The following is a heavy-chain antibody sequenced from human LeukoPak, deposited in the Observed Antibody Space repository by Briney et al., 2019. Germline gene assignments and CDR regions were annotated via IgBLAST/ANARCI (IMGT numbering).Heavy chain of an antibody. Sequence: GGSLRLSCAASGFTFSSYGMHWVRQAPGKGLEWVAVISYDGSNKYYADSVKGRFTISRDNSKNTLYLQMNSLRAEDTAVYYCAKDRGTGDYDSSGYLYWGQGTLVAVSS. D-gene: IGHD3-22*01. CDR3: AKDRGTGDYDSSGYLY. CDR2: ISYDGSNK. J-gene: IGHJ4*02. V-gene: IGHV3-30*18. CDR1: GFTFSSYG.